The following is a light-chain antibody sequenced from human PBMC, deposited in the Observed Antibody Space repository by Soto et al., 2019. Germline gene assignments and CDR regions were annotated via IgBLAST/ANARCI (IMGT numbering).Light chain of an antibody. J-gene: IGKJ2*01. CDR1: QSISNW. Sequence: DIQMTQSPSTLSASVGDRVTITCRASQSISNWLAWYQQKPGKAPRLLIYKASSLESGVPSRFSGSGSGTEFTLTISSLQPDDFATYYCQQYNSTFGQGTTLEIK. CDR3: QQYNST. CDR2: KAS. V-gene: IGKV1-5*03.